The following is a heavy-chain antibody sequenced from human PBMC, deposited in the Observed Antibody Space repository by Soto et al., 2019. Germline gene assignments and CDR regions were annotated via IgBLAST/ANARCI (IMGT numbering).Heavy chain of an antibody. CDR1: GYTFTRYV. V-gene: IGHV1-18*01. J-gene: IGHJ6*02. CDR2: ISAYDGYT. D-gene: IGHD3-22*01. Sequence: ASVKVSCKASGYTFTRYVSKWVRQAPGQGLKWLGWISAYDGYTNYAQILQGRVSMTTATSTKTAYMELRSRRSDDTAMYYCARRGFFYSSGSRNYYYDGMNIWGQGTTVTVSS. CDR3: ARRGFFYSSGSRNYYYDGMNI.